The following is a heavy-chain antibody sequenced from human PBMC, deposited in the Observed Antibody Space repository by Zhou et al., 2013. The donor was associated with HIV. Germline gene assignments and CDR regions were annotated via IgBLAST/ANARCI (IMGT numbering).Heavy chain of an antibody. Sequence: QVQLVQSGAEVQKSGASVKVSCRTSGYTFTDYYIHWVRQAPGQGLEWMGWINPNNGGTKYAQNFQGRVTMTRDTSISTAYMELTRLRSDDTAVYYCARGSALQYFDLYIYYMDVWGKGTTVTVSS. CDR2: INPNNGGT. V-gene: IGHV1-2*02. J-gene: IGHJ6*03. D-gene: IGHD3-9*01. CDR3: ARGSALQYFDLYIYYMDV. CDR1: GYTFTDYY.